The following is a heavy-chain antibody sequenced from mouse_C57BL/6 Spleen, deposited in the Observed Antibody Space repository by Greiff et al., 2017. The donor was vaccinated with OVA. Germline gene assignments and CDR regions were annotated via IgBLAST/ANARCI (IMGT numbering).Heavy chain of an antibody. CDR2: IYPGSGST. J-gene: IGHJ4*01. Sequence: VQLQQPGAELVKPGASVKMSCKASGYTFTSYWITWVKQRPGQGLEWIGDIYPGSGSTNYNEKFKSKATLTVDTSSSTAYMQLSSLTSEDSAVYYCARERDLRRGAMDYWGQGTSVTVSS. CDR1: GYTFTSYW. V-gene: IGHV1-55*01. CDR3: ARERDLRRGAMDY. D-gene: IGHD2-12*01.